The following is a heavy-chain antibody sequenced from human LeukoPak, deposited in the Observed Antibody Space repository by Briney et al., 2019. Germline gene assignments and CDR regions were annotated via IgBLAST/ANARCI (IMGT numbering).Heavy chain of an antibody. CDR2: ISSSGSTK. CDR3: ARERYGGNGDLDY. CDR1: GFTFSDYY. D-gene: IGHD4-23*01. Sequence: PGGSLRLSCAASGFTFSDYYMSWIRQAPGKGLEWVSYISSSGSTKYYADSVKGRFTITRDNAKNSLYLQMNSLRAEDTAVYYCARERYGGNGDLDYWGQGTLVTVSS. V-gene: IGHV3-11*01. J-gene: IGHJ4*02.